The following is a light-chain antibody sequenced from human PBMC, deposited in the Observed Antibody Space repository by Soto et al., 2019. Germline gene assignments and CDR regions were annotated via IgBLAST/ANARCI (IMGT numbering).Light chain of an antibody. J-gene: IGKJ1*01. CDR1: QSISSW. Sequence: DIQLTQSPSTLSASVGDRVTITCRASQSISSWLAWYQQKPGKAPKFLIYKTSNLESGVPSRFSGSGTEFTLTISSLQPDDFATYYCQYYNNYCWTFGQGTKVEI. CDR2: KTS. CDR3: QYYNNYCWT. V-gene: IGKV1-5*03.